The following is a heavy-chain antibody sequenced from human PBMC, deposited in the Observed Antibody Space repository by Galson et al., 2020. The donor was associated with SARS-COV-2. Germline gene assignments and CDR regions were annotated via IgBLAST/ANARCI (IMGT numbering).Heavy chain of an antibody. V-gene: IGHV4-39*01. CDR3: ARQILTGYYSFYYFDY. CDR1: GRSISSSSYY. J-gene: IGHJ4*02. D-gene: IGHD3-9*01. Sequence: SETLSLTCTVSGRSISSSSYYWGWIRQPPGAGLEWLGSIYYSASNYYNPSLTSRVTMSVDTSKNQFSLKLSSVTAADTAVYYCARQILTGYYSFYYFDYWGQGTLVTVSS. CDR2: IYYSASN.